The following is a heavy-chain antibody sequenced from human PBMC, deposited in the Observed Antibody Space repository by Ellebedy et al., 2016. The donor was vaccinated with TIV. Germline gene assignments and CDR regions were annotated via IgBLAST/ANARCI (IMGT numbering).Heavy chain of an antibody. Sequence: MPSETLSLTCNVSGGSISTSAYYWGWIRQPPGKGLEWSGSIYVSGTTYSNSSLKSRVTISVDTSKNQFSLRLNSVTAADSAIYYCYRWITLSKLQLQQESYYVMDVWGQGTTVTVSS. CDR2: IYVSGTT. CDR3: YRWITLSKLQLQQESYYVMDV. J-gene: IGHJ6*02. CDR1: GGSISTSAYY. D-gene: IGHD1-1*01. V-gene: IGHV4-39*01.